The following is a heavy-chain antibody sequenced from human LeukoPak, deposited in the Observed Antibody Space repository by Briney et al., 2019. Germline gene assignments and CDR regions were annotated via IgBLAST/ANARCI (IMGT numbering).Heavy chain of an antibody. D-gene: IGHD1-26*01. CDR2: INHSGST. J-gene: IGHJ3*02. V-gene: IGHV4-34*01. Sequence: PSETLSLTCAVYGGSFSGYYWSWIRQPPGKGLEWIGEINHSGSTNYNPSLKSRVTISVDTSKNQFSLKLSSVTAADTAVYYCASSGSYKGDDAFDIWGQGTMVTVSS. CDR3: ASSGSYKGDDAFDI. CDR1: GGSFSGYY.